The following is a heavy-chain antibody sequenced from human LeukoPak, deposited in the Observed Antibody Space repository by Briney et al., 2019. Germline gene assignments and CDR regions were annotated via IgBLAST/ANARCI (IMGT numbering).Heavy chain of an antibody. D-gene: IGHD6-13*01. CDR1: GFTFSGYA. CDR2: ISSSGGST. CDR3: ASLYSRIWGTINWFDP. Sequence: GGSLRLSCAASGFTFSGYAMTWVRQAPGKGLEWVASISSSGGSTYYADSVKGRFTISRDNSKNTLYLQMNSLRAEDTAVYYCASLYSRIWGTINWFDPWGQGTLVTVSS. J-gene: IGHJ5*02. V-gene: IGHV3-23*01.